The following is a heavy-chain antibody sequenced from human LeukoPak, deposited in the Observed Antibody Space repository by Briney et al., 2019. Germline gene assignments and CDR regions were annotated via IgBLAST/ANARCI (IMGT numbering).Heavy chain of an antibody. CDR1: GGTFSSYA. D-gene: IGHD1/OR15-1a*01. J-gene: IGHJ6*03. Sequence: SVKVSCKASGGTFSSYAISWVRQAPGQGLEWMGGIIPIFGTANYAQKFQGRVTITADESTSTAYMELSSLRSEDTAVYYCARDQEDNWNKGYYYYYYMDVWGKGTTVTVSS. CDR3: ARDQEDNWNKGYYYYYYMDV. V-gene: IGHV1-69*01. CDR2: IIPIFGTA.